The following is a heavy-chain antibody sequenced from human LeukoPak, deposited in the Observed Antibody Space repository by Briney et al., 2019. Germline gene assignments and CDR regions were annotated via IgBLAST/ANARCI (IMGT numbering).Heavy chain of an antibody. CDR3: ARDRRVVVPAATYYYGMDV. Sequence: GASVKVSCKASGCTFTSYYMHWVRQAPGQGLEWMGTINPSGGSTSYAQKFQGRVTMTRDTSTSTVYMELSSLRSEDTAVYYCARDRRVVVPAATYYYGMDVWGQGTTVTVSS. J-gene: IGHJ6*02. CDR2: INPSGGST. D-gene: IGHD2-2*01. V-gene: IGHV1-46*01. CDR1: GCTFTSYY.